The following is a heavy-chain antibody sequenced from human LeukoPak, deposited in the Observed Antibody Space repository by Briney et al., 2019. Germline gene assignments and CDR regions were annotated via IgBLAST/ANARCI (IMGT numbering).Heavy chain of an antibody. J-gene: IGHJ6*02. V-gene: IGHV4-39*07. D-gene: IGHD3-3*01. CDR3: ARGSDLRFLEAQYGMDV. CDR1: GGSISSSSYY. Sequence: PSETLSLTCTVSGGSISSSSYYWGWIRQPPGKGLEWIGSIYYSGSTYYNPSLKSRVTISVDTSKNQFSLKLSSVTAADTAVYYCARGSDLRFLEAQYGMDVWGQGTTVTVSS. CDR2: IYYSGST.